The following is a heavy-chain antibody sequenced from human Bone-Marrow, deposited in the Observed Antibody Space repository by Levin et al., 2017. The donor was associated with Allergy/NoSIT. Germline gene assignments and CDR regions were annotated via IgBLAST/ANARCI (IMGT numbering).Heavy chain of an antibody. Sequence: GSLRLSCAVSGYSIEHGYYWGWIRQAPQRGLEWLGNVFHTGITHYTSSLKSRVTISMDTSNNQFSLILTSLTAADTAVYYCARGVDGTGFCTSTSCSTTYRDRWGQGALVTVSS. J-gene: IGHJ5*02. CDR1: GYSIEHGYY. D-gene: IGHD2-2*01. V-gene: IGHV4-38-2*01. CDR2: VFHTGIT. CDR3: ARGVDGTGFCTSTSCSTTYRDR.